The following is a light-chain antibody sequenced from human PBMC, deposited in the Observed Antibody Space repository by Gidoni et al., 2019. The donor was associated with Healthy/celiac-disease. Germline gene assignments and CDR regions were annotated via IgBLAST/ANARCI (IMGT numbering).Light chain of an antibody. CDR3: AAWDDSLNGWV. CDR2: SNN. J-gene: IGLJ3*02. CDR1: SSNIGSNT. V-gene: IGLV1-44*01. Sequence: QSVLTQPPSASGTPGQRVTISCSGSSSNIGSNTVNWYKQLPGTAPKLLIYSNNQRPPGVPDRFSGSKSGTSASLAISGLQSEDEADYYCAAWDDSLNGWVLGGGTKLTVL.